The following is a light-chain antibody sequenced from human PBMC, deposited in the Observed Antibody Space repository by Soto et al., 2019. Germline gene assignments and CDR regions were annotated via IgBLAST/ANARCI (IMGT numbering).Light chain of an antibody. CDR1: QTISSN. CDR3: QQYNNWPRA. J-gene: IGKJ1*01. V-gene: IGKV3-15*01. CDR2: GSS. Sequence: EILMTQSPATLSVSPGERVTLYCRASQTISSNLAWYQQKPGQAPRLLIYGSSIRATGISARFSGSGSGTEFTLTISSLQSEDLAVYYCQQYNNWPRAFGQGTK.